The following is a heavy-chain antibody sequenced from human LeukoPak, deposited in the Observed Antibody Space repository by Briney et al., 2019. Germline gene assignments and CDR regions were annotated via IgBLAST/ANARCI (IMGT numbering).Heavy chain of an antibody. J-gene: IGHJ5*02. V-gene: IGHV3-23*01. CDR3: AKDVRYCSGGSCYRWFDP. Sequence: GGSLRLSCAASGFTFSSYGMSWVRQAPGKGLGWLSAVSGSGGSTYYADSVKGRFTISRDNSKNTLYLQMNSLRAEDTAVYYCAKDVRYCSGGSCYRWFDPWGQGTLVTVSS. D-gene: IGHD2-15*01. CDR1: GFTFSSYG. CDR2: VSGSGGST.